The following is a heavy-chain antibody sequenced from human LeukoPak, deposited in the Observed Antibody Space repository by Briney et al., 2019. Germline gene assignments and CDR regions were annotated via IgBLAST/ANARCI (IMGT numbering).Heavy chain of an antibody. CDR3: AKDQRYSSVSYFDY. CDR1: GFTFNSYS. D-gene: IGHD6-19*01. V-gene: IGHV3-23*01. CDR2: ISGSGGST. J-gene: IGHJ4*02. Sequence: PGGSLRLSCAASGFTFNSYSMSWVRQAPGKGLEWVSAISGSGGSTYYPDSVKGRFTISRDNSKNILYVQMNSLRAEDTAVYYCAKDQRYSSVSYFDYWGQGTLVTVPS.